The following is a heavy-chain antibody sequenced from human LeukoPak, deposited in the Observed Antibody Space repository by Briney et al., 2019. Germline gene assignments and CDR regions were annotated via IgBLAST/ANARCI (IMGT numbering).Heavy chain of an antibody. CDR2: IYYSGST. J-gene: IGHJ4*02. CDR3: ARIRYSSGWYVDY. CDR1: GGSISSSSYY. Sequence: PSETLSLTCTVSGGSISSSSYYWGWIRQPPGKGLEWIGSIYYSGSTYYNPSLKSRVTLSVDTSKNQFSLKLSSVTAADTAVYYCARIRYSSGWYVDYWGQGTLVTVSS. D-gene: IGHD6-19*01. V-gene: IGHV4-39*01.